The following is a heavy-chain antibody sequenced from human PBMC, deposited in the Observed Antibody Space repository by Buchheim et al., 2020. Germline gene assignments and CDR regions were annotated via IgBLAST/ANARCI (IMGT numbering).Heavy chain of an antibody. CDR3: ARDSYSGTYRTFDY. CDR2: ISSGSSYI. V-gene: IGHV3-21*01. D-gene: IGHD1-26*01. Sequence: EVQLVESGGGLVKPEGSLRLSCAASGFTFSSYTMNWVRQAPGKGLEWVPSISSGSSYIYYADSVKGRFTISRDNAKNSLYLQMNSLRAEDTAVYYCARDSYSGTYRTFDYWGQGTL. CDR1: GFTFSSYT. J-gene: IGHJ4*02.